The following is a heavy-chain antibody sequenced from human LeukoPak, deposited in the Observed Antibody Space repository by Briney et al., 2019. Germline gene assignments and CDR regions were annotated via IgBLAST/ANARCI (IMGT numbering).Heavy chain of an antibody. CDR3: ARDLRVTPGIGYYYYGMDV. J-gene: IGHJ6*02. D-gene: IGHD2-21*02. Sequence: ASVKVSCKASGYTFTSYGISWVRQAPGQGLEWMGWISAYNGNTNYAQKLQGRVTMTTDTSTSTAYMELRSLRSDDTAVYYCARDLRVTPGIGYYYYGMDVWGQGTTVTVSS. CDR2: ISAYNGNT. CDR1: GYTFTSYG. V-gene: IGHV1-18*01.